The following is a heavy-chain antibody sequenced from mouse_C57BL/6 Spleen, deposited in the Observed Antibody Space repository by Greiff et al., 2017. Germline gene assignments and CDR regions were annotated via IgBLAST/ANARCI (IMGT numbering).Heavy chain of an antibody. D-gene: IGHD2-3*01. J-gene: IGHJ2*01. CDR1: GYAFSSSW. CDR3: ARWPLYDGYYY. CDR2: IYPGDGDT. Sequence: VQVVESGPELVKPGASVKISCKASGYAFSSSWMNWVKQRPGKGLEWIGRIYPGDGDTNYNGKFKGKATLTADKSSSTAYMQLSSLTSEDSAVYFCARWPLYDGYYYWGQGTTLTVSS. V-gene: IGHV1-82*01.